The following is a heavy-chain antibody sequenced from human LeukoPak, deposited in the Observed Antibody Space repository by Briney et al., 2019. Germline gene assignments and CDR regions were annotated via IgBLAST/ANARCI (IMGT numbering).Heavy chain of an antibody. D-gene: IGHD4-17*01. Sequence: GRSLRLSCAASGFTFDDYAIHWVRQAPGKGLEWVSGISWNSGSIGYADSVKGRFTISRDNAKNSLYLQMNSLRAEDTALYYCAKDRTTVTTSDFDYWGQGTLVTVSS. V-gene: IGHV3-9*01. CDR2: ISWNSGSI. J-gene: IGHJ4*02. CDR3: AKDRTTVTTSDFDY. CDR1: GFTFDDYA.